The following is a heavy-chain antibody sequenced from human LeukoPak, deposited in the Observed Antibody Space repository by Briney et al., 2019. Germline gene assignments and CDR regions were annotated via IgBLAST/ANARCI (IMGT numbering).Heavy chain of an antibody. D-gene: IGHD6-13*01. CDR3: AREIAAQGGMDV. Sequence: ASVKVSCKASGYTFTGYYMHWVRQAPGQGLEWMGWINPNSGGTNYAQKFQGRVTMTRDTSISTAYMELSRLRSDDTAVYYCAREIAAQGGMDVWGQGTLVTVSS. CDR1: GYTFTGYY. J-gene: IGHJ4*02. V-gene: IGHV1-2*02. CDR2: INPNSGGT.